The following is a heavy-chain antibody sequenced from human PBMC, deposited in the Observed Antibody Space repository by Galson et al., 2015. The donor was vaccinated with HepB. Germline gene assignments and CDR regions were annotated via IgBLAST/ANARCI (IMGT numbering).Heavy chain of an antibody. V-gene: IGHV3-23*01. CDR2: ITAGGDST. J-gene: IGHJ4*02. D-gene: IGHD3-3*01. Sequence: SLRLSCAASGFIFNNYAMTWDRQAPGKGLEWVSSITAGGDSTFYADSVKGRFTISRDNSEDTLSLQMNSLRAEDTAIYYCAKDHLYSWRFVFGVTLEGFDYWGQGILVTVSS. CDR1: GFIFNNYA. CDR3: AKDHLYSWRFVFGVTLEGFDY.